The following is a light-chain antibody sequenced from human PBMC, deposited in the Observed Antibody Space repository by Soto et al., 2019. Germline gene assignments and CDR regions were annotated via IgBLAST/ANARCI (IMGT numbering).Light chain of an antibody. CDR3: QQYYSPPWT. Sequence: DIVLTQSPDSLAVSLGERASINCKSSQSVFYRSTDKNYVSWYQQRPGQPPQLLIYWATTRESGVPGRFSGSGSGTDFPLTISRLPAEDVAVYYCQQYYSPPWTFGQGTKVEIK. CDR2: WAT. J-gene: IGKJ1*01. V-gene: IGKV4-1*01. CDR1: QSVFYRSTDKNY.